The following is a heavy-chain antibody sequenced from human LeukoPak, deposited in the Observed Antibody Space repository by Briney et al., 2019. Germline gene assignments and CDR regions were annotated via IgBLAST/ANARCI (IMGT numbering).Heavy chain of an antibody. V-gene: IGHV1-69*05. CDR1: GGTFSSYA. CDR2: IIPIFGTA. J-gene: IGHJ4*02. Sequence: ASVKVSCKASGGTFSSYAISWVRQAPGQGLEWMGGIIPIFGTANYAQKFQGRVTITMDESTSTAYMELSSLRSQDTAVYYCASPAAGTRIFDYWGQGTLVTVSS. D-gene: IGHD6-13*01. CDR3: ASPAAGTRIFDY.